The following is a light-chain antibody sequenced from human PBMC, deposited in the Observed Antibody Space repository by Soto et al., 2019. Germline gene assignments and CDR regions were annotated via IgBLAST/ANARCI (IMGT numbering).Light chain of an antibody. V-gene: IGLV2-14*03. CDR2: DVS. CDR3: LSYTPSTTYV. J-gene: IGLJ1*01. Sequence: QSALTQPASVSGSPGQSITISCTGTSSDVGAYNHVSWFQHHPGKAPKLMIYDVSNRPSGVSNRFSGSKSGNTASLTISGLQAEDEADYYCLSYTPSTTYVFGTGTKVTVL. CDR1: SSDVGAYNH.